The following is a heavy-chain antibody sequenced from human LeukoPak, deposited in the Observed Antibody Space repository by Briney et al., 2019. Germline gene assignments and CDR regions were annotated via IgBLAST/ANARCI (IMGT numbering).Heavy chain of an antibody. CDR3: ARNSGDY. J-gene: IGHJ4*02. V-gene: IGHV4-59*12. CDR1: GGSISSYY. CDR2: ISYSGST. D-gene: IGHD4-23*01. Sequence: SETLSLTCTVSGGSISSYYWSWIRQPPGKGLEWMGYISYSGSTNYNPSLKSRVTISVDTSKNQFSLKLISVTAADTAVYYCARNSGDYWGQGTLVTVSS.